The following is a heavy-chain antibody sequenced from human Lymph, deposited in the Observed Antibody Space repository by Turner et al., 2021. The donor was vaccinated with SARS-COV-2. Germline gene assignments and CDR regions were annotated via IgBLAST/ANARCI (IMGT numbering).Heavy chain of an antibody. Sequence: EVKMVENGGGWMHPGGSLRLSWSASGIIVCRNYMNWVRQAPVKGLEGVSFMYGGGTPYYADSVTGRFTSARDNSRNTLYLKMNSLRVDDTAVYYCARVLGTYDMDVWAKGPRSPSP. CDR3: ARVLGTYDMDV. CDR1: GIIVCRNY. V-gene: IGHV3-53*02. J-gene: IGHJ6*02. D-gene: IGHD6-13*01. CDR2: MYGGGTP.